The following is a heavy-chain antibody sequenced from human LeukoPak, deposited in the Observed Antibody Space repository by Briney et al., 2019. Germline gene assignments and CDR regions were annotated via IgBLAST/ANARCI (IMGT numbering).Heavy chain of an antibody. V-gene: IGHV4-4*07. Sequence: PSGTLSLTCTVSGVSFSSYYWTWIRQPAGKGLEWLGRIYPGVRTYYSPSLESRLTMSADTSKNQFSLNLRSMTAADTAVYFCARSAVTRAGVFDYWGRGILVTVSS. CDR2: IYPGVRT. CDR1: GVSFSSYY. J-gene: IGHJ4*02. CDR3: ARSAVTRAGVFDY. D-gene: IGHD4-17*01.